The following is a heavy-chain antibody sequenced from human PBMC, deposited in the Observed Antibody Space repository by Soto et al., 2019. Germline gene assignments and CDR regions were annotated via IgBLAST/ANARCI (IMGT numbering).Heavy chain of an antibody. D-gene: IGHD6-19*01. CDR3: ARVVSSGRPNWFDP. Sequence: SETLSLTCAVYGGSFSGYYCTWIRQPPGKGLEWIGEINQSGSTNYNPSLKGRVTISVDMSKNQFSLKMSSVTAADTAVYYCARVVSSGRPNWFDPWGQGTLVTVSS. CDR1: GGSFSGYY. CDR2: INQSGST. J-gene: IGHJ5*02. V-gene: IGHV4-34*01.